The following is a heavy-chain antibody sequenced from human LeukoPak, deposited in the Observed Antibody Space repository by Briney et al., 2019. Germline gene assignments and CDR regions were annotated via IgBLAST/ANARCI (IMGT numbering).Heavy chain of an antibody. Sequence: ASVKVSCKASGGTFSSYAISWVRQAPGQGLEWMGGIIPIFGTANYAQKFQGRVTITADESTSTAYMELSSLRSEDTAVYYCATARRLYCSSTSCYAIYYYYYMDVWGKGTTVTVSS. CDR2: IIPIFGTA. J-gene: IGHJ6*03. CDR1: GGTFSSYA. CDR3: ATARRLYCSSTSCYAIYYYYYMDV. V-gene: IGHV1-69*13. D-gene: IGHD2-2*01.